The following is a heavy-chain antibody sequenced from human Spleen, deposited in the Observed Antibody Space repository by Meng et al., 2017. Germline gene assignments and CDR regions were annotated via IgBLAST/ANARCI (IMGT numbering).Heavy chain of an antibody. J-gene: IGHJ1*01. V-gene: IGHV4-30-4*01. CDR2: IYYSGST. CDR3: LRGSGGSV. CDR1: GGSISNSDYY. Sequence: VHLQVSGRGLTKPSQTLSLTCTVSGGSISNSDYYWSWIRQPPGKGLEWIGYIYYSGSTYYNPSLKSRVTITVDKSKNQFSLKLTSVTAADTAVYHCLRGSGGSVWGQGTLVTVSS. D-gene: IGHD3-10*01.